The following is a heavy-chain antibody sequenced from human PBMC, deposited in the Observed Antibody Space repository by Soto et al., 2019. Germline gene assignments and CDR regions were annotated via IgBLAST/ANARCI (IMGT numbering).Heavy chain of an antibody. J-gene: IGHJ5*02. V-gene: IGHV4-34*01. CDR1: GGSFSGYY. CDR3: ARGDGSGSYYKRWFDP. CDR2: INHSGSI. D-gene: IGHD3-10*01. Sequence: QVQLQQWGAGLLKPSETLSLTCAVYGGSFSGYYWSWIRQPPGKGLEWIGEINHSGSINYNPSLKSRVTISVDTSKNQFSLKLSSVTAADTAVYYCARGDGSGSYYKRWFDPWGQGTLVTVSS.